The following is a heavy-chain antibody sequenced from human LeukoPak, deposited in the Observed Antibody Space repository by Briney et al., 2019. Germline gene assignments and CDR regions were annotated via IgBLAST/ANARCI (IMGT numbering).Heavy chain of an antibody. V-gene: IGHV3-23*01. D-gene: IGHD6-19*01. CDR2: ICGSGGST. CDR1: GFTFSSYA. Sequence: GGSLRLSCAASGFTFSSYAMSWVRQAPGKGLEWVSAICGSGGSTYYADAVKGRFTISRDNSKNTLYLQMNSLRAEDTAVYYCANSGYSSGWGSDYWGQGTLVTVSS. J-gene: IGHJ4*02. CDR3: ANSGYSSGWGSDY.